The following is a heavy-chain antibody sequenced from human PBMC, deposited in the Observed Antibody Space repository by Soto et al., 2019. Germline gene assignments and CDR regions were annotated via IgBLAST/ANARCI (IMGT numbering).Heavy chain of an antibody. V-gene: IGHV4-39*01. J-gene: IGHJ5*02. CDR3: ASPCSSTSCYEEGWFDP. D-gene: IGHD2-2*01. CDR1: GGSISSSSYY. CDR2: IYYSGST. Sequence: SETLSLTCTVSGGSISSSSYYWGWIRQPPGKGLEWIGSIYYSGSTYYNPSLKSRVTISVDTSKNQFSLKLSSVTAADTAVYYCASPCSSTSCYEEGWFDPWGQGTLVTVSS.